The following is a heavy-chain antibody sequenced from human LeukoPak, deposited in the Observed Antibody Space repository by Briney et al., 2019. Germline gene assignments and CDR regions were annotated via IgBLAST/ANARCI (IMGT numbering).Heavy chain of an antibody. CDR2: ISWNSGSI. CDR3: AKDMGRDLRNYYGMDV. J-gene: IGHJ6*02. CDR1: GFTFDDYA. D-gene: IGHD2-21*01. Sequence: HPGGSLSLSCAASGFTFDDYAMHWVRQAPGKGLEWVSGISWNSGSIGYADSVEGRFTLSRDHAKNSLYLQKTSLRADETASYYYAKDMGRDLRNYYGMDVWGQGTTVTVSS. V-gene: IGHV3-9*01.